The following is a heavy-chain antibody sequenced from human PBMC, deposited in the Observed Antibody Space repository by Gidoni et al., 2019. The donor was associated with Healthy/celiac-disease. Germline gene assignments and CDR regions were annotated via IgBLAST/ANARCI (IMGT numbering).Heavy chain of an antibody. CDR1: RCTISSSSYY. J-gene: IGHJ4*02. CDR3: ARSGSGSHLDY. D-gene: IGHD3-10*01. CDR2: SYYSGST. V-gene: IGHV4-39*01. Sequence: QLQLQESATGLVKPSETLSPTCTVPRCTISSSSYYLGWPHQPPGKGLEWIGSSYYSGSTYYNPSLKSGVSMSVDTSKSQFTLKLSSGTAADTAVYYCARSGSGSHLDYWGQGTLVTVSS.